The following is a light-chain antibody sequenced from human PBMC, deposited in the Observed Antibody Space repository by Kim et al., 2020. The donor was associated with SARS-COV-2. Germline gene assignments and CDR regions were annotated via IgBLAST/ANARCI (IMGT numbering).Light chain of an antibody. CDR3: QQRSNWPPALT. CDR2: DAS. J-gene: IGKJ4*01. CDR1: QSVSTY. V-gene: IGKV3-11*01. Sequence: PGERATHSCRASQSVSTYLAWYQHKPGQGPRLLIYDASIRATGIPDRFSGSGSGTDFTLTISSLESEDFAVYYCQQRSNWPPALTFGGGTKVDIK.